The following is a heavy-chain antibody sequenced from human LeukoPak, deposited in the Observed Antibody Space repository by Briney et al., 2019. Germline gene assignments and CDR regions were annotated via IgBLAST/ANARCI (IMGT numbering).Heavy chain of an antibody. Sequence: PGGSLRLSCAVSGFTLSSHAMSWVRQAPGKGLEWVSAISGSGNSTYYPDSVKGRFSISRDNSKNTLYLQISSLRAEDTAVYYCAKTLVGATSGPDYYFVSWGQGTLVTVSS. CDR1: GFTLSSHA. J-gene: IGHJ4*02. CDR2: ISGSGNST. D-gene: IGHD1-26*01. CDR3: AKTLVGATSGPDYYFVS. V-gene: IGHV3-23*01.